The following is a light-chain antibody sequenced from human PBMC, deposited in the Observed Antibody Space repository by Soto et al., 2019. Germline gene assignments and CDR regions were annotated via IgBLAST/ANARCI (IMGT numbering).Light chain of an antibody. CDR1: QSVSSY. CDR2: DAS. V-gene: IGKV3-11*01. CDR3: QQRSNWPPT. J-gene: IGKJ1*01. Sequence: ETVLTQSPATLSLSPGERATLSCRASQSVSSYVAWYQQKPGQPPRLLIYDASNRATGIPARFSGSGSGTDFTLTISSLAPEDFAVYYCQQRSNWPPTFGQGTKVEIK.